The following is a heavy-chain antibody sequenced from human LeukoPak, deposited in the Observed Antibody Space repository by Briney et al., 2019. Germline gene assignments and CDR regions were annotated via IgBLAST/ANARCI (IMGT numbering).Heavy chain of an antibody. J-gene: IGHJ3*02. CDR2: IYYSGST. CDR3: AREGGSAYYYDSSGYPTAPHAFDI. D-gene: IGHD3-22*01. V-gene: IGHV4-61*01. CDR1: GGSISSGSYY. Sequence: PSETLSLTCTVSGGSISSGSYYWSWIRQPPGKGLEWIGYIYYSGSTNYNPSLKSRVTISVDTSKNQFSLKLSSVTAADTAVYYCAREGGSAYYYDSSGYPTAPHAFDIWGQGTMVTVSS.